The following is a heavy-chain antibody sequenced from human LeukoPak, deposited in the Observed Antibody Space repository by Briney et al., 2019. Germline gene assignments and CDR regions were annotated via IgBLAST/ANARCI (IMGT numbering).Heavy chain of an antibody. Sequence: GGSLSLSCAASGFTFSSYDMHWVRQATGKGLEWVSGIGTAGDLYYPGSVKGRFTISRENAKNSFYLQMNSLRAGDTAVYYCARAYSSTWYDSPLDYWGQGTLVTVSS. CDR3: ARAYSSTWYDSPLDY. J-gene: IGHJ4*02. CDR2: IGTAGDL. CDR1: GFTFSSYD. D-gene: IGHD6-13*01. V-gene: IGHV3-13*05.